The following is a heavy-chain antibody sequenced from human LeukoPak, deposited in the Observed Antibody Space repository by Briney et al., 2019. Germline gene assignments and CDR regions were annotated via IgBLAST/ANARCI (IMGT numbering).Heavy chain of an antibody. CDR3: ARAVVVPAAITL. D-gene: IGHD2-2*01. Sequence: ASVTVSCKASAYTFTGYYMHWVRQAPAQGLEWMGWINPNSGGTNYAQKFQGRVTMTRDTSITTAYLELSRLGSDDTAVYYCARAVVVPAAITLWGQGTLVTVSS. CDR1: AYTFTGYY. V-gene: IGHV1-2*02. J-gene: IGHJ4*02. CDR2: INPNSGGT.